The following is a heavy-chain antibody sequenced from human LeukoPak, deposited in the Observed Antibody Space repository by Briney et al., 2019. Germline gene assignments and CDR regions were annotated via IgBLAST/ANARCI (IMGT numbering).Heavy chain of an antibody. CDR3: ARDHHRRLYDSQARDTFDI. J-gene: IGHJ3*02. Sequence: GGSLRLSCAASGFTFSTYAMSWVRQAPGKGLEWVSTSGSGGGTYFADSVKGRFTISRDNSKNTLYLQMNNLRAEDTAVYYCARDHHRRLYDSQARDTFDIWGQGTMVTVSS. V-gene: IGHV3-23*01. CDR1: GFTFSTYA. CDR2: SGSGGGT. D-gene: IGHD3-22*01.